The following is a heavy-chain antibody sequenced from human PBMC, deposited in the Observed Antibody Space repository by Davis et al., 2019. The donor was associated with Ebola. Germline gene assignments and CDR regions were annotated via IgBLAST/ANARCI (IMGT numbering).Heavy chain of an antibody. CDR1: GGSFSDYY. V-gene: IGHV4-34*01. CDR2: INHGGST. D-gene: IGHD3-22*01. Sequence: MPSETLSLTCAVYGGSFSDYYWTWIRQPPGKGLEWIGEINHGGSTNYNPSLKSRVTISVDTSKNQFSLKLRSVTAADTAVYYCTRGIYDSSGYSHFDYWGQGTLVTVSS. J-gene: IGHJ4*02. CDR3: TRGIYDSSGYSHFDY.